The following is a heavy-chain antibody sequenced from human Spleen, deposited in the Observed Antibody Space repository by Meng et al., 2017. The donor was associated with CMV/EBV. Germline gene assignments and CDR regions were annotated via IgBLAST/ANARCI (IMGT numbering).Heavy chain of an antibody. CDR3: ARYAWHSMMPFDY. CDR1: GVSFSGDY. D-gene: IGHD3-22*01. Sequence: VKLQQWGPGLFKPSETLSLTCAVYGVSFSGDYWSWIRQPPGKGLEWIGEINHSGSTNYNPSLKSRVTISVDTSKNQFSLKLSSVTAADTAVYYCARYAWHSMMPFDYWGQGTLVTVSS. J-gene: IGHJ4*02. CDR2: INHSGST. V-gene: IGHV4-34*01.